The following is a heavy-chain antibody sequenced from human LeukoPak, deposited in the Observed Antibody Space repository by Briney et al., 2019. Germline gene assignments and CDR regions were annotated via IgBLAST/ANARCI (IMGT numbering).Heavy chain of an antibody. CDR2: ISGSGVST. J-gene: IGHJ4*02. CDR1: GFIFSTYG. D-gene: IGHD3-3*01. Sequence: PGGTLRLSCAASGFIFSTYGMSWVRQAPGKGLEWVSAISGSGVSTFYADSVKGRFTISRDNAKNSVHLQMNSLRAEDTAVYYCARWATIFGVVIPAFDSWGQGTLVTVSS. CDR3: ARWATIFGVVIPAFDS. V-gene: IGHV3-23*01.